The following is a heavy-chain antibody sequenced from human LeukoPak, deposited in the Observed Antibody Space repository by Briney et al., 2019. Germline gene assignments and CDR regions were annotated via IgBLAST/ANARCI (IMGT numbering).Heavy chain of an antibody. CDR3: ARGLGVALRSLYFDY. CDR2: ISSSSSTI. V-gene: IGHV3-48*01. J-gene: IGHJ4*02. Sequence: GGSLRLSCATSGFTFSSYSMNWVRQAPGKGLEWVSYISSSSSTIYYADSVKGRFTISRDNAKNSLFLQMNSLRAEDTAVYYCARGLGVALRSLYFDYWGQGTLVTVSS. CDR1: GFTFSSYS. D-gene: IGHD3-3*01.